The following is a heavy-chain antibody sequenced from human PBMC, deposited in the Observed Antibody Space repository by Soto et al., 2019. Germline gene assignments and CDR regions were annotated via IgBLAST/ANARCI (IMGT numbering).Heavy chain of an antibody. CDR1: GYTFTTYD. CDR2: MDPNSGVT. J-gene: IGHJ6*02. Sequence: QVQLVQSGAEVKKPGASVKVSCKASGYTFTTYDIQWVRQATGQGLEWMGWMDPNSGVTAYAEKFQDRVTMTRNTSTNTAHMELSSLRSDDTAVYYCARLRKFDFWRKGLDVWGQGTTVTVSS. CDR3: ARLRKFDFWRKGLDV. V-gene: IGHV1-8*01. D-gene: IGHD3-3*01.